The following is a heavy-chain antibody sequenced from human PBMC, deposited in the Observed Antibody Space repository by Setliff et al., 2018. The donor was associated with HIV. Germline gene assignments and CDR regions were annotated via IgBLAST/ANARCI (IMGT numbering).Heavy chain of an antibody. CDR2: INPKNGDT. V-gene: IGHV1-2*02. Sequence: RASVKVSCKASGYIFIDYYIHWLRQTPGQRPEWMAWINPKNGDTFYAQKFQGRVTLTKDTSITTSYMEVNRLTSDDTAIYYCARDSVIGSDYWGQGTLVTVSS. CDR1: GYIFIDYY. CDR3: ARDSVIGSDY. D-gene: IGHD3-10*01. J-gene: IGHJ4*02.